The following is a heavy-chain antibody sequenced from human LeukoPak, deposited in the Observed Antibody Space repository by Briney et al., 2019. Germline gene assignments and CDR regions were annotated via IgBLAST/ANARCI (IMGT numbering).Heavy chain of an antibody. V-gene: IGHV4-34*01. CDR2: INHVGST. CDR3: ARGRNNQITMIRGPNHYFGLDV. Sequence: PSETLSLTCAVYGGSFSGYYWTWIRQPSGKGLEWIGEINHVGSTKYNPSLKSRATMSVDPSKNQFSLKLSAVTAADTAFYYCARGRNNQITMIRGPNHYFGLDVWAKGPRSPSP. J-gene: IGHJ6*02. D-gene: IGHD3-10*01. CDR1: GGSFSGYY.